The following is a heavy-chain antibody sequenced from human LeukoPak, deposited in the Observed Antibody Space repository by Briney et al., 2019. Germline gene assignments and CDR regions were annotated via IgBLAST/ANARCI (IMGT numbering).Heavy chain of an antibody. V-gene: IGHV4-4*07. CDR1: GGSISSYY. CDR3: ARVYNWNVNDAFDI. Sequence: SESLSLTCTVSGGSISSYYWSWIRQPAGKGLEWIGRIYTSGSTNYNPSLKSRVTMSVDTSKNQFSLKLSSVTAADTAVYYCARVYNWNVNDAFDIWGQGTMVTVSS. D-gene: IGHD1-1*01. J-gene: IGHJ3*02. CDR2: IYTSGST.